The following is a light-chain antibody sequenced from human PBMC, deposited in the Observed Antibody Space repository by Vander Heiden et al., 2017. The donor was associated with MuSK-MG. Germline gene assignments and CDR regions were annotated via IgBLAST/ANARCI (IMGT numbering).Light chain of an antibody. Sequence: QSVLTQPPSVSGAPGQRVTISCTGSSSNIGAGYDVHWYQQLPGTAPKLLIYGNSNRPSGVPDRFSGSKSGTSASLDITGLQAEDEADDYCQSSDSSLSGGVFGGGTKLTVL. J-gene: IGLJ2*01. CDR1: SSNIGAGYD. CDR2: GNS. V-gene: IGLV1-40*01. CDR3: QSSDSSLSGGV.